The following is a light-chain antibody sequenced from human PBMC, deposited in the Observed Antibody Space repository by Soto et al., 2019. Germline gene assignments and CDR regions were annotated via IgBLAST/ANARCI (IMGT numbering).Light chain of an antibody. Sequence: QSVLTQPPSASGSPGQSVTISCTGTSSDVGGYNYVSWYQQHPGKAPKLIIYEVSKRPSGVPDRSSGSKSGNTASLTISGLQAEDEADYYCCSYAGSFYVFGTGTKVTVL. J-gene: IGLJ1*01. CDR1: SSDVGGYNY. V-gene: IGLV2-8*01. CDR3: CSYAGSFYV. CDR2: EVS.